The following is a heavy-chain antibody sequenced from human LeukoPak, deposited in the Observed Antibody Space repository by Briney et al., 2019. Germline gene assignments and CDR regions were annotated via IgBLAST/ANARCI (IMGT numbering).Heavy chain of an antibody. V-gene: IGHV4-59*01. J-gene: IGHJ4*02. CDR2: IYYSGST. CDR3: ARTYCSGGSCYWNDY. D-gene: IGHD2-15*01. Sequence: PSETLSLTCTVSGGSISSYYWSWIRQPPGKGLEWIGYIYYSGSTNYDPSLKSRVTISVDTSKNQFSLKLSSVTAADTAEYYCARTYCSGGSCYWNDYWGQGTLVTVSS. CDR1: GGSISSYY.